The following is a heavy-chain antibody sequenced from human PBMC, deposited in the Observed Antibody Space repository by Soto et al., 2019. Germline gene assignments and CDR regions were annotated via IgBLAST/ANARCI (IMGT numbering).Heavy chain of an antibody. D-gene: IGHD2-21*02. CDR3: ARGGGIVMVTAPYDH. CDR2: INPSGGYT. V-gene: IGHV1-46*03. J-gene: IGHJ4*02. Sequence: QVQLVQSGAEVKKPGASVKVSCKASGYTFSSYYMNWVRQAPGQGLEWLGIINPSGGYTTDAQRFLGRVTMTSDTSTSTVHMELGSLTSEDTAVYYCARGGGIVMVTAPYDHWGQGTLVTVSS. CDR1: GYTFSSYY.